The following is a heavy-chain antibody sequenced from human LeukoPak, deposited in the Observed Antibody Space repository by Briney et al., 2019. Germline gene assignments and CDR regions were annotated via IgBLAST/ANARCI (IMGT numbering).Heavy chain of an antibody. CDR2: ISVSGSTT. V-gene: IGHV3-48*03. J-gene: IGHJ4*02. D-gene: IGHD1-1*01. Sequence: PGGSLRLSCTASGFTFSLYEMNWVRQAPGKGLEWVSYISVSGSTTYYGDSVKGRFTISRDNAKNLLYLQMDSLRVEDTAIYYCARDPRTVRIWGQGTLVTVSS. CDR1: GFTFSLYE. CDR3: ARDPRTVRI.